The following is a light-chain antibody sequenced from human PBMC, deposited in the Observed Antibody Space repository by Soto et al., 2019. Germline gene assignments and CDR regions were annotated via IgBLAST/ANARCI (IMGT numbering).Light chain of an antibody. Sequence: EIVMTQSPATLSVSPGERATLSCRASLSVSRNLAWYQQKPGQAPGLLIYGASSRATGIPDRFSGSGSGTDFTLTISRLEPEDFAVYYCQQYGSSPTFGGGTKVEIK. J-gene: IGKJ4*01. V-gene: IGKV3-20*01. CDR2: GAS. CDR3: QQYGSSPT. CDR1: LSVSRN.